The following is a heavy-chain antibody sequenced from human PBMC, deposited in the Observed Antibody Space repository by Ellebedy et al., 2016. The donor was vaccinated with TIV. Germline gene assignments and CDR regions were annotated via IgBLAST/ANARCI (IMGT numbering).Heavy chain of an antibody. Sequence: GESLKISCAASGFTFSSYWMSWVRQAPGKGLEWVANIKQDGSEKYYVDSVKGRFTISRDNAKNSLYLQMNSLRAEDTAVYYCARDPPGYGMDVWGQGTTVTVSS. J-gene: IGHJ6*02. CDR1: GFTFSSYW. CDR3: ARDPPGYGMDV. CDR2: IKQDGSEK. V-gene: IGHV3-7*01.